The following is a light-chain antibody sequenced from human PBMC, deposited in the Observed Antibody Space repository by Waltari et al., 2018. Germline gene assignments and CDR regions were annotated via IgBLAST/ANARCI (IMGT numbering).Light chain of an antibody. Sequence: QSALTQPPSASGSRGQSVTISCTGTSSDVGGYNYVSWYQHHPCEAPKLMIFEVNQRPSGVPARFSGSKSGNTASLTVSGLQAEDDADYYCSSYAGSNNLVFGTGTKVTVL. CDR3: SSYAGSNNLV. CDR1: SSDVGGYNY. V-gene: IGLV2-8*01. J-gene: IGLJ1*01. CDR2: EVN.